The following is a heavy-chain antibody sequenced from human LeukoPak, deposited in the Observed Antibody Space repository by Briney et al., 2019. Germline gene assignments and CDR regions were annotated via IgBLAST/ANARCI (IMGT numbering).Heavy chain of an antibody. D-gene: IGHD3-22*01. Sequence: KPGGSLRLSCAASAFTFSSYWMHWVRQVPGKGLVWVSRINSDGGNTRYADSVKGRFTISRDNAKNTLYLQMNSLRAEDTAVYYCARDLELVYYDSSGYDYWGQGTLVIVSS. CDR2: INSDGGNT. J-gene: IGHJ4*02. CDR3: ARDLELVYYDSSGYDY. V-gene: IGHV3-74*01. CDR1: AFTFSSYW.